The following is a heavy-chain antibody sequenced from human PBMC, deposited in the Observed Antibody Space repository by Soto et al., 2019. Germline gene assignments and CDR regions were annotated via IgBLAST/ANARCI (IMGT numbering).Heavy chain of an antibody. CDR2: TYYRSRWYN. CDR3: ARESYGSGSYDGMDV. D-gene: IGHD3-10*01. V-gene: IGHV6-1*01. Sequence: SETLSLTCAISGDSVSSNSAAWNWIRQSPSRGLEWLGRTYYRSRWYNDYAVSVKSRITINPDTSKNQFSLQVNSVSPEDTAVYYCARESYGSGSYDGMDVWGQGTTVTVSS. J-gene: IGHJ6*02. CDR1: GDSVSSNSAA.